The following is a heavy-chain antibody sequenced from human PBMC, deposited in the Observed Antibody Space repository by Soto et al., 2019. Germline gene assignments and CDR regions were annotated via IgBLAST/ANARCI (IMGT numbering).Heavy chain of an antibody. Sequence: SETLSLTCTVSGGSISSSSYYWGWIRQPPGKGLEWIGSIYYSGSTYYNPSLKSRVTISVDTSKNQFSLKLSSVTAADTAVYYCARQRGRIWFGELYYYYGMDVWGQGTTVT. CDR3: ARQRGRIWFGELYYYYGMDV. CDR2: IYYSGST. D-gene: IGHD3-10*01. CDR1: GGSISSSSYY. J-gene: IGHJ6*02. V-gene: IGHV4-39*01.